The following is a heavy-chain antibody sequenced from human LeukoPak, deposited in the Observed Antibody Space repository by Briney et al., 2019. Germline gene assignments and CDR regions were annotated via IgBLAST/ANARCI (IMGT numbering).Heavy chain of an antibody. V-gene: IGHV4-39*07. J-gene: IGHJ3*02. D-gene: IGHD6-19*01. Sequence: PSETLSLTCTVSGGSISSSSYYWGWIRQPPGKGLEWIGSIYYSGSTYYNPSLKSRVTISVDTSKNQFSLKLSSVTAADTAVYYCAKDLQWLGAGAFDIWGQGTMVTVSS. CDR2: IYYSGST. CDR1: GGSISSSSYY. CDR3: AKDLQWLGAGAFDI.